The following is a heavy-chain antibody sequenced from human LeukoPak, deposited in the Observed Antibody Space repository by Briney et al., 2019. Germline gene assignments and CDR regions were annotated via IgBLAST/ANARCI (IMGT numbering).Heavy chain of an antibody. CDR1: GFTFSSYE. Sequence: QSGGSLRLSCAASGFTFSSYEMNWVRQAPGKGLEWVAVISYDGNNKYYADSVKGRFTISRDNSKNTLHLQMNSLRADDTAVYYSAREGREYYFDYWGQGTLVTVSS. CDR3: AREGREYYFDY. J-gene: IGHJ4*02. CDR2: ISYDGNNK. V-gene: IGHV3-30-3*01.